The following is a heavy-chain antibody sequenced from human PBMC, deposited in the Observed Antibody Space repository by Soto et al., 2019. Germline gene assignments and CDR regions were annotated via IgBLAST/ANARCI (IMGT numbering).Heavy chain of an antibody. CDR3: ARDATFSYDILTGYTVDYYGMDV. Sequence: ASVKVSCKASGYTFTSYGISWVRQAPGQGLEWMGWISAYNGNTNYAQKLQGTVTMTTDTSTSTAYMELRSLRSDNTAMYYCARDATFSYDILTGYTVDYYGMDVWG. J-gene: IGHJ6*02. CDR2: ISAYNGNT. V-gene: IGHV1-18*01. D-gene: IGHD3-9*01. CDR1: GYTFTSYG.